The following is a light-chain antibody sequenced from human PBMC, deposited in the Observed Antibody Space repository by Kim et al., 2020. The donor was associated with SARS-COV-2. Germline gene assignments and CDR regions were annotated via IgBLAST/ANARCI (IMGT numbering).Light chain of an antibody. Sequence: VSPGERATLSCRASQSVSSNLAWYQHKPGQAPRLLIYGTSTRATGIPARFSGSGSGTEFTLTISSLQSEDFAIYYCQQYNNWRGTFGQGTKVEIK. CDR2: GTS. V-gene: IGKV3-15*01. CDR3: QQYNNWRGT. CDR1: QSVSSN. J-gene: IGKJ1*01.